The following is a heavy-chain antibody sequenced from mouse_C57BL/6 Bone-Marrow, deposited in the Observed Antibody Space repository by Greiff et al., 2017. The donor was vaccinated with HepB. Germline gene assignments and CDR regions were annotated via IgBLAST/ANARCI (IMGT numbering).Heavy chain of an antibody. V-gene: IGHV7-1*01. J-gene: IGHJ1*03. CDR3: ARDPYYYGRSYWYFDV. Sequence: EVMLVESGGGLVQSGRSLRLSCATSGFTFSDFYMEWVRQAPGKGLEWIAASRNKANDYTTEYSASVKGRFIVSRDTSQSILYLQMNALRAEDTAIYYCARDPYYYGRSYWYFDVWGTGTTVTVAS. CDR2: SRNKANDYTT. CDR1: GFTFSDFY. D-gene: IGHD1-1*01.